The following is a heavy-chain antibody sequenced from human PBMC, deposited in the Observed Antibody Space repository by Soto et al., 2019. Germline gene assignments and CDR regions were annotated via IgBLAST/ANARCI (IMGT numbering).Heavy chain of an antibody. D-gene: IGHD6-6*01. V-gene: IGHV5-51*01. J-gene: IGHJ6*02. CDR3: ARAVAARPIYYGMDV. CDR2: IYPGDSDT. Sequence: PGESLKISCKGSGYSFTSYWIGWVRQMPGKGLEWMGIIYPGDSDTRYSPSFQGQVTISADKSISTAYLQWSSLKASDTAMYYCARAVAARPIYYGMDVWGPGTTVTVSS. CDR1: GYSFTSYW.